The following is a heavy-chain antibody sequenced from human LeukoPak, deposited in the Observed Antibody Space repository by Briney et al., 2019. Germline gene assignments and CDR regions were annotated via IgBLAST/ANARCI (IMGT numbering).Heavy chain of an antibody. J-gene: IGHJ4*02. CDR3: ASNWNYEEGFDY. CDR2: IYTSGST. Sequence: KSSETLSLTCTVSGGSISSYYWSWIRQPAGKGLEWIGRIYTSGSTNYNPSLKGRVTMSVDTSKNQFSLKLSSVTAADTAVYYCASNWNYEEGFDYWGQGTLVTVSS. CDR1: GGSISSYY. D-gene: IGHD1-7*01. V-gene: IGHV4-4*07.